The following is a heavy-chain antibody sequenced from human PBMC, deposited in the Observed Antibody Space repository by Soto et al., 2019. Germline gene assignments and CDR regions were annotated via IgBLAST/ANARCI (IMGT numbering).Heavy chain of an antibody. J-gene: IGHJ3*02. CDR1: GFTFSSYG. CDR3: AKGPANKEDDAFDI. V-gene: IGHV3-30*18. Sequence: QVQLVESGGGVVQPGRSLRLSCAASGFTFSSYGMHWVRQAPGKGLEWVAVISYDGSNKYYADSVKGRFTISRDNSKNTLYLQMNSLRAEDTAVYYCAKGPANKEDDAFDIWGQGTMVTVSS. CDR2: ISYDGSNK.